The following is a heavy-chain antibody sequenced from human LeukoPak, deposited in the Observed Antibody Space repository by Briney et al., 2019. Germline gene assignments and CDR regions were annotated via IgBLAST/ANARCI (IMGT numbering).Heavy chain of an antibody. D-gene: IGHD3-22*01. Sequence: GASVKVSCKASGYTFTGYYMHWVRQAPGQGLEWMGWIIPNSGGTNYAQKFQGRVTMTRDTSISTAYMELSRPRSDDTAVYYCAREMTHDYYDSSGYPGWFDPWGQGTLVTVSS. CDR1: GYTFTGYY. J-gene: IGHJ5*02. CDR3: AREMTHDYYDSSGYPGWFDP. V-gene: IGHV1-2*02. CDR2: IIPNSGGT.